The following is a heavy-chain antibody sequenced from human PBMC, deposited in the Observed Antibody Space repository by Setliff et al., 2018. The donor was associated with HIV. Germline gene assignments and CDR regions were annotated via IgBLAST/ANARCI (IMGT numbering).Heavy chain of an antibody. Sequence: PSETLSLTCAVYGGSFSGYYWGWIRQPPGKGLEWIGEIHHSGITNYNPSLKSRVTISIDTSKNQFSLKLSSVTAADTAVYSCARATPFVVVPVAPNYYYYMDVWGKGTTVTVSS. J-gene: IGHJ6*03. CDR1: GGSFSGYY. V-gene: IGHV4-34*01. CDR2: IHHSGIT. D-gene: IGHD2-2*01. CDR3: ARATPFVVVPVAPNYYYYMDV.